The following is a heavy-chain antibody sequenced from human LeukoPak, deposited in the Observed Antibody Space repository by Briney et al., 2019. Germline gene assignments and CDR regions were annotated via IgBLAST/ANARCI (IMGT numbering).Heavy chain of an antibody. Sequence: GGSLRLSCAASGFTFNDYGISWVRQVPGKGLEWVSGINWKGDSASYADSVKGRFTLSRDNAKNSLSLQMNSLRAEDTALYYCARVGPSGGPFDYWGQGTLVTVSS. CDR2: INWKGDSA. V-gene: IGHV3-20*04. CDR3: ARVGPSGGPFDY. J-gene: IGHJ4*02. D-gene: IGHD2-8*02. CDR1: GFTFNDYG.